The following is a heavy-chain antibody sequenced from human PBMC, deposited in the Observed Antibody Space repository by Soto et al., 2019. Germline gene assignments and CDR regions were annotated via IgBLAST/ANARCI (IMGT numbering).Heavy chain of an antibody. CDR2: ISSSSSYI. CDR3: ARDAGLYTPEPNYYYYFAMDV. Sequence: PGGSLRLSCAASGFTFSSYSMNWVRQAPGKGMDWVSSISSSSSYIYYADSVKGRFTISRDNAKNSLSLQMNSLTAEDTAVYYCARDAGLYTPEPNYYYYFAMDVWGQGTTVTVSS. CDR1: GFTFSSYS. D-gene: IGHD1-1*01. J-gene: IGHJ6*02. V-gene: IGHV3-21*01.